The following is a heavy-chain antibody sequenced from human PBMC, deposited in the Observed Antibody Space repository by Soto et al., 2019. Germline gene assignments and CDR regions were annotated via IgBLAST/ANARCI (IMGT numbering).Heavy chain of an antibody. V-gene: IGHV4-59*03. CDR2: IFYSGST. Sequence: SETLSLTCTVSGGSISNYYWSWIRQPPGRGLEWIGHIFYSGSTNYNPALKSRVTISVDTSKSQFSLKLSSVTAADTAVYYCAVYSGVRYRYFRWFDPWGQGTLVTVSS. CDR1: GGSISNYY. CDR3: AVYSGVRYRYFRWFDP. D-gene: IGHD1-26*01. J-gene: IGHJ5*02.